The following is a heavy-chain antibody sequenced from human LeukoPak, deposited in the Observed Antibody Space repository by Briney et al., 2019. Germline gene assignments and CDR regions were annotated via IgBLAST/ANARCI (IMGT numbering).Heavy chain of an antibody. CDR1: GGSFSGYY. CDR3: ARGPAVPAAPWASDY. Sequence: SETLSLTCAVYGGSFSGYYWSRIRQPPGKGLEWIGEINHSGSTNYNPSLKSRVTISVDTSKNQFSLKLSSVTAADTAVYYCARGPAVPAAPWASDYWGQGTLVTVSS. D-gene: IGHD2-2*01. J-gene: IGHJ4*02. CDR2: INHSGST. V-gene: IGHV4-34*01.